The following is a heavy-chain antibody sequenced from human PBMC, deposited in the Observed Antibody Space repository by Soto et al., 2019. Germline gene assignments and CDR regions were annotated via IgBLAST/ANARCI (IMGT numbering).Heavy chain of an antibody. CDR2: IDPSDSYT. Sequence: GESLNISCKGSGSSFTSYLISWVRQMPGKLLEWMGRIDPSDSYTNYSPSFQGHVTITADNPISTASMHRSSLKATDTAISYCASGLFGGNSEHGIVVWGQGTTVTVSS. J-gene: IGHJ6*02. D-gene: IGHD2-21*02. CDR1: GSSFTSYL. V-gene: IGHV5-10-1*01. CDR3: ASGLFGGNSEHGIVV.